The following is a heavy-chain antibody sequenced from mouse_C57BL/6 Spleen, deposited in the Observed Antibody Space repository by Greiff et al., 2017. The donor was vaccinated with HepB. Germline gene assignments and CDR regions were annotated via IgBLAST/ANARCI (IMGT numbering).Heavy chain of an antibody. Sequence: VQLQQSGPELVKPGASVKIPCKASGYTFTDYNMDWVKQSHGKSLEWIGDINPNNGGTIYNQKFKGKATLTVDKSSSTAYMELRSLTSEDTAVYYCARGPYDYDTVYYAMDYWGQGTSVTVSS. J-gene: IGHJ4*01. V-gene: IGHV1-18*01. CDR2: INPNNGGT. CDR1: GYTFTDYN. D-gene: IGHD2-4*01. CDR3: ARGPYDYDTVYYAMDY.